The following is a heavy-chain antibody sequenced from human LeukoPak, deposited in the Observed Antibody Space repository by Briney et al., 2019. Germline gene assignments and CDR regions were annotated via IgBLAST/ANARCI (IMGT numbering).Heavy chain of an antibody. Sequence: SETLSLTCAVYGGSFSGYYWSWIRQPPGKGLEWIGEINHSGSTYYNPSLKSRVTISVDTSKNQFSLKLSSVTAADTAVYYCARKPGPRTTRFDYWGQGTLVTVSS. CDR2: INHSGST. J-gene: IGHJ4*02. CDR1: GGSFSGYY. D-gene: IGHD1-14*01. V-gene: IGHV4-34*01. CDR3: ARKPGPRTTRFDY.